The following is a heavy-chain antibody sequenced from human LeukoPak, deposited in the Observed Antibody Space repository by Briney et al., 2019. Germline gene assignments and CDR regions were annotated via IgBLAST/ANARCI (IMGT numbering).Heavy chain of an antibody. CDR1: GYTFTGYY. CDR3: ARGSSEGYYYDSSGYHDAFDI. D-gene: IGHD3-22*01. Sequence: GASVKVSCKASGYTFTGYYMHWVRQAPGQGLEWMGWINPNSGGTNYAQKFQGRVTMTRDTSISTAYMELSRLRSDDTAVYYCARGSSEGYYYDSSGYHDAFDIWGQGTMVTVSS. J-gene: IGHJ3*02. CDR2: INPNSGGT. V-gene: IGHV1-2*02.